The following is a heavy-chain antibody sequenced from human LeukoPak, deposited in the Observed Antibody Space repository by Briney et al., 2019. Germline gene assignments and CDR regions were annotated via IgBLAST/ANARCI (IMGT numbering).Heavy chain of an antibody. V-gene: IGHV4-61*08. CDR2: IYFSGST. CDR1: GGSISSGGYS. D-gene: IGHD4-23*01. CDR3: ARNHDYGGPNFDY. Sequence: SETLSLTCAVSGGSISSGGYSWSWIRQPPGKGLEWIGYIYFSGSTNYNPSLKSRVTMSADTSNNQFSLKLSSVTAADTAVYYCARNHDYGGPNFDYWGQGMLVIVSS. J-gene: IGHJ4*02.